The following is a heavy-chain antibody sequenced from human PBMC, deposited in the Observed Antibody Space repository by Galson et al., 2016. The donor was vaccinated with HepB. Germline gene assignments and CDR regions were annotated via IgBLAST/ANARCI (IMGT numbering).Heavy chain of an antibody. V-gene: IGHV3-33*06. Sequence: SLRLSCAASGFSFSTYGMHWVRQAPGKGLEWVALIWFDGSNKYHADSVKGRFTISRDNSKNTLYLYMNSLSAGDTAVYYCGKHGGFDYWGQGALVTVSS. CDR1: GFSFSTYG. J-gene: IGHJ4*02. CDR2: IWFDGSNK. CDR3: GKHGGFDY. D-gene: IGHD3-16*01.